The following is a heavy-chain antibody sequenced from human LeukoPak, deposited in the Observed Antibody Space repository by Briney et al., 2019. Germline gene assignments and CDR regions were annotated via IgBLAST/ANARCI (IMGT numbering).Heavy chain of an antibody. CDR1: GYTFTGYY. Sequence: ASVKVSCKASGYTFTGYYMHWVRQAPGQGLEWMGWINPNSGGTNYAQKFQGRVTMTRDTSISTAYMELSRLRSDDTAVYYCARDRRSLSRISRAFDIWGQGTMVTDSS. J-gene: IGHJ3*02. D-gene: IGHD2-15*01. CDR3: ARDRRSLSRISRAFDI. CDR2: INPNSGGT. V-gene: IGHV1-2*02.